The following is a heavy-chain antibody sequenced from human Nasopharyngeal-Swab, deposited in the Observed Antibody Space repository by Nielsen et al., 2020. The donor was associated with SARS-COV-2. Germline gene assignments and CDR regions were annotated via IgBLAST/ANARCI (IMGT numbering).Heavy chain of an antibody. J-gene: IGHJ4*02. CDR2: IKEDGSGK. CDR1: GFTFGNYW. D-gene: IGHD1-20*01. CDR3: ARLPRNNWRLDS. V-gene: IGHV3-7*03. Sequence: GESLKISCAASGFTFGNYWMSWVRQAPGKRLEWVDNIKEDGSGKDYVDSVKGRFTISRDNIKNSLYLQMNSLRVEDTAVYFCARLPRNNWRLDSWGQGILVTVSS.